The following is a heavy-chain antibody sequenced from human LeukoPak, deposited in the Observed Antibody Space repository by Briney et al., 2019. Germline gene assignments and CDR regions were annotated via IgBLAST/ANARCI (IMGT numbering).Heavy chain of an antibody. CDR2: IYYSGST. J-gene: IGHJ3*02. CDR3: ARELAGFGESIDAFDI. V-gene: IGHV4-59*01. Sequence: SETLSLTCTVSGGSISSYYWSWIRQPPGKGLEWIGYIYYSGSTNYNPSLKSRVTISVDTSKNQFSLKLSSVTAADTAVYYCARELAGFGESIDAFDIWGQGTMVTVSS. D-gene: IGHD3-10*01. CDR1: GGSISSYY.